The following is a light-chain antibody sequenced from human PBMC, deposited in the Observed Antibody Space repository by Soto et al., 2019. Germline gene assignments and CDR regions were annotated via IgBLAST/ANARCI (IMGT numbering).Light chain of an antibody. V-gene: IGKV1-27*01. CDR1: RDIGNY. J-gene: IGKJ4*01. CDR3: QNYDNAPLT. Sequence: DMQMTQSPTSLSASVGDRVTITCRPSRDIGNYIAWYQQKPGRVPMLLLSTASTLQSGVPSRFSGSGSGTDFTLTISSLQPEDVATYYCQNYDNAPLTFGGGTKVEIK. CDR2: TAS.